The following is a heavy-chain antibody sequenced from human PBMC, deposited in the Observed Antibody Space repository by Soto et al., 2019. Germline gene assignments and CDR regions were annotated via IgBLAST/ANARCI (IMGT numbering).Heavy chain of an antibody. V-gene: IGHV3-48*02. CDR3: ARDPVESSSSHARDNWFDP. CDR2: ISSSSSTI. J-gene: IGHJ5*02. Sequence: EVQLVASGGGLVQPGGSLRLSCAASGFTFSSYGMSWVRQAPGKGLEWVSYISSSSSTIYYADSVKGRFTISRDNAKNTLYLQMNSLRDEDTAVYYCARDPVESSSSHARDNWFDPWGQGTLVTVSS. CDR1: GFTFSSYG. D-gene: IGHD6-13*01.